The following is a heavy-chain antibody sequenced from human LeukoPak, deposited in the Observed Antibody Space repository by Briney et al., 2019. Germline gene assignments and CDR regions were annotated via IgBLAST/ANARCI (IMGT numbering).Heavy chain of an antibody. D-gene: IGHD3-10*01. CDR3: ARHAPYGSGSYPFDY. V-gene: IGHV4-59*08. CDR1: GDSISSYY. Sequence: SETLSLTCTVSGDSISSYYWSWIRQPPGKGLEWIGYIYYSASTSYNPSLKSRVTTAVDTSKNQFSLKLSSVTAADTAVYYCARHAPYGSGSYPFDYWGQGTLVTVSS. CDR2: IYYSAST. J-gene: IGHJ4*02.